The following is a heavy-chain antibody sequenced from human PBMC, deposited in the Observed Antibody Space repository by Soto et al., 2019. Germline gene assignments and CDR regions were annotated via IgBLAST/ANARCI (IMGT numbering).Heavy chain of an antibody. J-gene: IGHJ6*02. CDR2: ISYDGSNK. CDR1: GFTFSSYA. CDR3: AKDRRGYSGYDYYYYYYGMDV. Sequence: PGGSLRLSCAASGFTFSSYAMSWVRQAPGKGLEWVAVISYDGSNKYYADSVKGRFTISRDNSKNTLYLQMNSLRAEDTAVYYCAKDRRGYSGYDYYYYYYGMDVWGQGTTVTVSS. D-gene: IGHD5-12*01. V-gene: IGHV3-30-3*01.